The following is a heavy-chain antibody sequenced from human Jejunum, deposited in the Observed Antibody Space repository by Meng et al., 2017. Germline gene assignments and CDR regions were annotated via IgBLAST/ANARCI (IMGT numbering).Heavy chain of an antibody. CDR3: VRGEFAMLARFDF. V-gene: IGHV4-4*02. J-gene: IGHJ4*02. Sequence: QVQLQESGPGLVKPSGTLSLTCAVSGGYINKGNWWGWVRQSSERGLEWIGEIYNGGNTNYNPSLNRRVTMSVDESTNQMSLKLTSVTAADTAVYYCVRGEFAMLARFDFWGQGILVTVSS. CDR1: GGYINKGNW. CDR2: IYNGGNT. D-gene: IGHD2-2*01.